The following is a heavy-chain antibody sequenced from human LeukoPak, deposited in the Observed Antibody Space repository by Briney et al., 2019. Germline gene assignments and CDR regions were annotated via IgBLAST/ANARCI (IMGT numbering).Heavy chain of an antibody. J-gene: IGHJ6*02. Sequence: PSETLSLTCTVSGDSVTTYYWSWVRQPPGKGLEWLGYVYYSGSATYNPSLTSRVTISVDTSKNQFSLRLSSVTAADTAVYYCARDGSNWSNDYYHGVDVWGQGTTVTVSS. CDR1: GDSVTTYY. CDR2: VYYSGSA. D-gene: IGHD4-11*01. V-gene: IGHV4-59*02. CDR3: ARDGSNWSNDYYHGVDV.